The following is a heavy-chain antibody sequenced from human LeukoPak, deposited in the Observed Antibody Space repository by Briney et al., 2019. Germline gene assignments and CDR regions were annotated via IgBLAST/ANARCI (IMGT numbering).Heavy chain of an antibody. J-gene: IGHJ4*02. CDR2: ISYDGSNK. D-gene: IGHD3-10*01. CDR1: GFTFSSYA. V-gene: IGHV3-30-3*01. Sequence: GGSLRLSFAASGFTFSSYAMHWVRQAPGKGLEWVAVISYDGSNKYYADSVKGRFTISRDNSKNTLYLQMNSLRAGDTAVYYCAKDHREFGSHPSFDYWGQGTLVTVSS. CDR3: AKDHREFGSHPSFDY.